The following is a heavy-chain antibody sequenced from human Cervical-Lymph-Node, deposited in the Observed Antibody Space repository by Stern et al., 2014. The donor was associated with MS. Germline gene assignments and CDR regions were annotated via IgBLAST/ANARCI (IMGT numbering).Heavy chain of an antibody. J-gene: IGHJ4*02. CDR1: GYTFTGYY. V-gene: IGHV1-2*06. CDR2: INPNSGGT. Sequence: VQLLESGAEVKKPGASVKVSCKASGYTFTGYYMHWVRQAPGQGLEWMGRINPNSGGTNYAQKFQGRVTMTRDTSISTAYMELSRLRSDDTAVYYCTRDRYYYDSSGYRNFDYWGQGTLVTVSS. D-gene: IGHD3-22*01. CDR3: TRDRYYYDSSGYRNFDY.